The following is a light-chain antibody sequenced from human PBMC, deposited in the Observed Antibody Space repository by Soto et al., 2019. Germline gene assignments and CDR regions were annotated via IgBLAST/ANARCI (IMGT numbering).Light chain of an antibody. CDR3: QQYYTTPRT. CDR2: WAS. V-gene: IGKV4-1*01. Sequence: DIVMTQSPDSLAVSLGERATINCKSSQSVLYSSNNKNYLAWYQQKPRQPPRLLIYWASTRESGVPDRFSGSGSGPDFTLTISSLQAEDVAVYYCQQYYTTPRTFGQGTKLEIK. CDR1: QSVLYSSNNKNY. J-gene: IGKJ2*01.